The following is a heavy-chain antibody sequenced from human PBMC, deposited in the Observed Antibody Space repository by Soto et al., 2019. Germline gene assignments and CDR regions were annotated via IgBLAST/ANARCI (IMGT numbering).Heavy chain of an antibody. CDR2: INSDGSST. V-gene: IGHV3-74*01. J-gene: IGHJ4*02. D-gene: IGHD3-16*02. CDR3: ARGGDHRYEDY. Sequence: GGSLRLSCAASGFTFSSYWMHWVRQAPGKGLVWVSRINSDGSSTSYADSVKGRFTISRDNAKNTLYLQMNSLRAEDTAVYYCARGGDHRYEDYWGQGTLVTVSS. CDR1: GFTFSSYW.